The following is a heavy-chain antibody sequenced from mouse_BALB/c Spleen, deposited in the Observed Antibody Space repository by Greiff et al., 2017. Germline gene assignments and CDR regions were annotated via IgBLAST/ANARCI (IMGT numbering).Heavy chain of an antibody. Sequence: DVHLVESGGGLVKPGGSLKLSCAASGFTFSSYAMSWVRQTPEKRLEWVASISSGGSTYYPDSVKGRFTISRDNARNILYLQMSSLRSEDTAMYYCARDEAWFAYWGQGTLVTVSA. CDR1: GFTFSSYA. J-gene: IGHJ3*01. CDR3: ARDEAWFAY. V-gene: IGHV5-6-5*01. CDR2: ISSGGST.